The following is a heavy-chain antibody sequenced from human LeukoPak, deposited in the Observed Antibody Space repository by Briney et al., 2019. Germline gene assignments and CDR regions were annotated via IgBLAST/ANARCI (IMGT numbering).Heavy chain of an antibody. J-gene: IGHJ4*02. CDR2: ASDSGDNT. D-gene: IGHD1-26*01. CDR3: TRSKEGGFDS. Sequence: GGSLRLSCAASRFTFSSSAMTWVRQAPGKGLEWVSTASDSGDNTYYADSVKGRFTISRDNSKDTLYLQMSSLRAEDTAVYYCTRSKEGGFDSWGQGTLVTVSS. V-gene: IGHV3-23*01. CDR1: RFTFSSSA.